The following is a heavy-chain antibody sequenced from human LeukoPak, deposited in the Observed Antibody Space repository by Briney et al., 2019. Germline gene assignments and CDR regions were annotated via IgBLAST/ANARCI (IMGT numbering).Heavy chain of an antibody. V-gene: IGHV1-46*01. J-gene: IGHJ4*02. Sequence: ASVKVSCKASGYTFTNYYMHWVRQAPGQGLEWMGIINPSGGSTTYAQKFQGRVTMTRDTSTSTVYMGLSSLRSEDAAVYYCARDLSGNKYGHFDYWGQGTLVTVSS. CDR3: ARDLSGNKYGHFDY. CDR2: INPSGGST. D-gene: IGHD1-26*01. CDR1: GYTFTNYY.